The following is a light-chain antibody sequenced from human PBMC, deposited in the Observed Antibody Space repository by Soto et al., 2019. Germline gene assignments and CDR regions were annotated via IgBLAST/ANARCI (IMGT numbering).Light chain of an antibody. CDR3: SSYAGSNNLV. CDR1: SGDVGGYNY. CDR2: EVS. J-gene: IGLJ2*01. V-gene: IGLV2-8*01. Sequence: QSALTQPPSASGSPGQSVTISCTGTSGDVGGYNYVSWYQQHPGKAPKLIIYEVSKRPSGVPDRFSGSKSGNTASLTVSGLQAENESEYYCSSYAGSNNLVFGGGTKLTVL.